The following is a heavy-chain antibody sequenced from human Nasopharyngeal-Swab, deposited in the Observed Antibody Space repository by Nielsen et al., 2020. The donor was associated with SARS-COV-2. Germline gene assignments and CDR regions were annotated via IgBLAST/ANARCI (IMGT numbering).Heavy chain of an antibody. CDR3: ARGPRGRRGHYGMDV. CDR1: GFTFSSYS. Sequence: GGSLRLSCAASGFTFSSYSMNWVRQAPGKGLEWVSYISSSSSTIYYADSVKGRFTISRDNAKNSLYLQMNSLRAEDTAVYYCARGPRGRRGHYGMDVWGQGTTVTVSS. D-gene: IGHD2-15*01. CDR2: ISSSSSTI. V-gene: IGHV3-48*04. J-gene: IGHJ6*02.